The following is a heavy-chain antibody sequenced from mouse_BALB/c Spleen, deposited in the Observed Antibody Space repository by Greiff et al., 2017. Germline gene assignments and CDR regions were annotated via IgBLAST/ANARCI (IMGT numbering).Heavy chain of an antibody. CDR3: ARRVWDDAMDY. CDR2: ILPGSGST. V-gene: IGHV1-9*01. Sequence: QVQLQQSGAELMKPGASVKISCKATGYTFSSYWIEWVKQRPGHGLEWIGEILPGSGSTNYNEKFKGKATFTADTSSNTAYMQLSSLTSEDSAVYYCARRVWDDAMDYWGQGTSVTVSS. D-gene: IGHD4-1*01. J-gene: IGHJ4*01. CDR1: GYTFSSYW.